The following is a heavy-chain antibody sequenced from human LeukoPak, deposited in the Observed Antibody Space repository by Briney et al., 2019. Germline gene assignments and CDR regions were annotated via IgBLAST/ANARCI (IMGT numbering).Heavy chain of an antibody. Sequence: PSQTLSLTCTVSGDSISSGSYYWSWIRQPAGQGLEWIGRIYTSGSTNYNPSLKSRVTISVDTSKNQFSLKLSSVTAADTAVYYCSRSIHSGWLFDYWGQGTLVTVSS. CDR2: IYTSGST. CDR3: SRSIHSGWLFDY. D-gene: IGHD6-19*01. J-gene: IGHJ4*02. V-gene: IGHV4-61*02. CDR1: GDSISSGSYY.